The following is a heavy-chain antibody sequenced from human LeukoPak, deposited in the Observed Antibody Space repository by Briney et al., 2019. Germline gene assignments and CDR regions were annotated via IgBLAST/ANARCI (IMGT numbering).Heavy chain of an antibody. D-gene: IGHD6-19*01. Sequence: GGSLRLSCAASGFTFSNYSMNWVRQAPGKGLEWVSSISSSSSYISYADSLKGRFTISRDNAKNSLYLQMNSLRAEDTAVYYCARVSNSGWGSRFDPWGQGTLVTVSS. J-gene: IGHJ5*02. CDR2: ISSSSSYI. CDR1: GFTFSNYS. CDR3: ARVSNSGWGSRFDP. V-gene: IGHV3-21*01.